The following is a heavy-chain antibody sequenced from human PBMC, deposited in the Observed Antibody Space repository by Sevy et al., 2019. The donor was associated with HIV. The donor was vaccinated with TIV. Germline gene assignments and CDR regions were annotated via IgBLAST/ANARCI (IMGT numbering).Heavy chain of an antibody. CDR3: ARAGVRSSSLFDY. Sequence: ETLSLTCTVSGGSISSYYWSWIQQPPGKGLEWIGYIYYSGSTNYNPSLKSRVTISVDTSKNQFSLKLSSVTAADTAVYYCARAGVRSSSLFDYWGQGTLVTVSS. V-gene: IGHV4-59*13. J-gene: IGHJ4*02. CDR2: IYYSGST. D-gene: IGHD6-13*01. CDR1: GGSISSYY.